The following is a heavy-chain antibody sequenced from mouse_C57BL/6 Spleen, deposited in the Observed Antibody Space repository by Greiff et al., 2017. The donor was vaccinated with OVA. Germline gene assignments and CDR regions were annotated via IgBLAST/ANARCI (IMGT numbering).Heavy chain of an antibody. J-gene: IGHJ4*01. V-gene: IGHV14-3*01. D-gene: IGHD2-4*01. CDR2: IDPANGNT. Sequence: VQLQQSVAELVRPGASVKLSCTASGFNIKNTYMHWVKQRPEQGLEWIGRIDPANGNTKYAPKVPGKATITADTSSNTAYLQLSSLTSEDTAIYYCARYDYDVRDAMDYWGQGTSVTVSS. CDR3: ARYDYDVRDAMDY. CDR1: GFNIKNTY.